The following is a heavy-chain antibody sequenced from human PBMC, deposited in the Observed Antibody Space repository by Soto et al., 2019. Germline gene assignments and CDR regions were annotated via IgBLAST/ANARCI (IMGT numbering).Heavy chain of an antibody. V-gene: IGHV3-7*04. Sequence: GGSLRLSCAASGFTFSSYWMSWVHQAPGKGLEWVANIKEDGSQKWYVDSVKGRFTISRDNAKNSLYVQVNSLRAEDTAVYYCERDYQIYVFETGAQGKRVTVSS. CDR3: ERDYQIYVFET. J-gene: IGHJ4*01. CDR2: IKEDGSQK. CDR1: GFTFSSYW. D-gene: IGHD3-16*01.